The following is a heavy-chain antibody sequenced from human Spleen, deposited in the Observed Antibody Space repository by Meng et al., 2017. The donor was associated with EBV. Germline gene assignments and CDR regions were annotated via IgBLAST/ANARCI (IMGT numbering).Heavy chain of an antibody. J-gene: IGHJ4*02. CDR3: ASHLVTPGTRGFDH. V-gene: IGHV4-4*02. D-gene: IGHD6-13*01. CDR1: GGSKTRTNW. Sequence: LEESGPGQGKPWAVLTLTWVVLGGSKTRTNWWGWVRQPPGKGLEWIGETQHGGNTNYNTSLQSRVTISVDKSKSQFSLQLTSVTAADTALYYCASHLVTPGTRGFDHWGPGILVTVSS. CDR2: TQHGGNT.